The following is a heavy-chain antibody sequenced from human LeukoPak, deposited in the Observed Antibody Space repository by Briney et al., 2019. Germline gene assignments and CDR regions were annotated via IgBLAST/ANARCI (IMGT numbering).Heavy chain of an antibody. CDR3: ARGSRGSSTFSYYYYMDV. V-gene: IGHV3-7*04. Sequence: GGSLRLSCAASGFTFSNYWMSWVRQAPGKGLEWVANIKDNGSAKYYVDSVKGRFTISRDNAKNSLFLQMNSLRAEDTAVYYCARGSRGSSTFSYYYYMDVWGKGTTVTVSS. J-gene: IGHJ6*03. CDR2: IKDNGSAK. CDR1: GFTFSNYW. D-gene: IGHD6-6*01.